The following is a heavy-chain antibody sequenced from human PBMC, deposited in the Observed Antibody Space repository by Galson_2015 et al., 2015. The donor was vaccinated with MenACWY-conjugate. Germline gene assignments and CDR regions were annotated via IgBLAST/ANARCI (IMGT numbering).Heavy chain of an antibody. J-gene: IGHJ1*01. CDR3: ASRDSSSWYRQYFQH. V-gene: IGHV3-48*01. CDR2: ISDSSSTI. Sequence: SLRLSCAASGFTFSSYSMNWVRQAPGKGLEWVSCISDSSSTIFYADSLKGRFTISRDNAKNSLYLQMNSLRAEDTAVYYCASRDSSSWYRQYFQHWGQGTLVTVSS. CDR1: GFTFSSYS. D-gene: IGHD6-13*01.